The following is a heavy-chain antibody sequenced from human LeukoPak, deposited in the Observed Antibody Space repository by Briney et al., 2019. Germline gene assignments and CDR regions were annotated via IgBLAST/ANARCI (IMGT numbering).Heavy chain of an antibody. CDR2: ISSSGSTI. CDR3: AELGINMIGGV. J-gene: IGHJ6*04. CDR1: GFTFSSYE. V-gene: IGHV3-48*03. D-gene: IGHD3-10*02. Sequence: WGSLRLSCAASGFTFSSYEMNWVRQAPGKGLEWFSYISSSGSTIYYADSVKGRFTISRDNAKNSLYLQMNSLRAEDTAVYYCAELGINMIGGVWGKGTTVTISS.